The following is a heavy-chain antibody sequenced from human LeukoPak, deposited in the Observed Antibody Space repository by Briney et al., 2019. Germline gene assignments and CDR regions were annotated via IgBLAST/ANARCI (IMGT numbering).Heavy chain of an antibody. CDR2: ITGAGSST. Sequence: PGGSLRLSCATSGFTLSSHSMNWVRQVPGKGLEWVSSITGAGSSTKYADSVNGRFTISRDNSKNTVSLQMTGLRAEDTAAYYCARKVAVAMDLDYWGQGTLVTVSS. V-gene: IGHV3-23*01. CDR3: ARKVAVAMDLDY. J-gene: IGHJ4*02. D-gene: IGHD5-18*01. CDR1: GFTLSSHS.